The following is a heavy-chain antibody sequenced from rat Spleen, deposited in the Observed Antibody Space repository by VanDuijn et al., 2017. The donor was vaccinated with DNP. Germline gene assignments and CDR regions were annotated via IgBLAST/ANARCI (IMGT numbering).Heavy chain of an antibody. D-gene: IGHD1-7*01. CDR3: ARNTMGTGTYWYFDF. J-gene: IGHJ1*01. Sequence: EVRLVESGGGLVQPGRSMKLSCAASGFTFSNYYMAWVRQAPTKGLEWVASINTGGGNTYYRDSVKGRFTISRDNAKSTLYLQMDSLRSEDTATYYCARNTMGTGTYWYFDFWGPGTMVTVSS. CDR1: GFTFSNYY. V-gene: IGHV5-25*01. CDR2: INTGGGNT.